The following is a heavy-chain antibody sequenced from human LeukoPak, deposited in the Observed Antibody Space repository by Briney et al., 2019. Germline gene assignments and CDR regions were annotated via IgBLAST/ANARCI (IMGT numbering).Heavy chain of an antibody. V-gene: IGHV4-30-2*01. CDR3: AILGGSSWRIRDDY. D-gene: IGHD6-13*01. J-gene: IGHJ4*02. Sequence: SQTLSLTCTVSGGSISSGGYYWSWIRQPPGKGLEWIGYIYHSGSTYYNPSLKSRVTISVDRSKNQFSLKLSSVTAADTAVYYCAILGGSSWRIRDDYWGQGTLVTVSS. CDR1: GGSISSGGYY. CDR2: IYHSGST.